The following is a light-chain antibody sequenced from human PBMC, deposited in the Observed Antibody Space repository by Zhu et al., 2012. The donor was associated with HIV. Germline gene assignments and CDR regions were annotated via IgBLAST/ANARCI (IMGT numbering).Light chain of an antibody. V-gene: IGKV3-20*01. CDR1: QSVTSSY. CDR3: QQYASSLPT. CDR2: GAS. Sequence: EIVLTQSPGTLSLSPGERATLSCRASQSVTSSYLAWYQQKPGQAPRLLIYGASTRAAGIPDRFSGSGSGTDFTLTISRLEPEDFAVYYCQQYASSLPTFGPGTKVDVK. J-gene: IGKJ3*01.